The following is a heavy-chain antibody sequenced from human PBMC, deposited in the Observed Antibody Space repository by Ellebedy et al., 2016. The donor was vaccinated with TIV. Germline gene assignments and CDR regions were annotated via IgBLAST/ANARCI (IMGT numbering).Heavy chain of an antibody. D-gene: IGHD3-10*01. CDR3: ARYGTGSDRRVGAFDI. J-gene: IGHJ3*02. CDR2: IIPISGPA. Sequence: AASVKVSCKASGGPFSSDGISWVRHAPGQGLEWLGRIIPISGPAINAQKFQGRVPITADESTRTAYMEMSSLTSEDTAMYYVARYGTGSDRRVGAFDIWGQGTMFTVSS. CDR1: GGPFSSDG. V-gene: IGHV1-69*13.